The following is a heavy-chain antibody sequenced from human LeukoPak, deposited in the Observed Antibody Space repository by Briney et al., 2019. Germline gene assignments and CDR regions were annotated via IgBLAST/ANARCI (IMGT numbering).Heavy chain of an antibody. CDR3: ARISSSNWYNERGAFDV. J-gene: IGHJ3*01. V-gene: IGHV1-8*03. CDR2: MNPNSGNT. D-gene: IGHD6-13*01. CDR1: GYTFTGYY. Sequence: ASVTVSCKASGYTFTGYYMHWVRQAPGQGLEWMGWMNPNSGNTGYAQKFQGRVTITRNTSISTAYMELSSLRSEDTAVYYCARISSSNWYNERGAFDVWGQGTMVTVSS.